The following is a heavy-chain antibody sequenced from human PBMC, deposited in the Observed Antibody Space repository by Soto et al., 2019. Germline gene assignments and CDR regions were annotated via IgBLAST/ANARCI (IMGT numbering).Heavy chain of an antibody. CDR2: ISAYNGNT. J-gene: IGHJ4*02. CDR1: GYTFTSYG. CDR3: ARDGYCSSTSCYRGRHSY. V-gene: IGHV1-18*01. D-gene: IGHD2-2*03. Sequence: QVQLVQSGAEVKKPGASVKVSCKASGYTFTSYGISWVRQAPGQGLERMGWISAYNGNTNYAQKLQGRVTMTTDTSTSTAYMELRSLRSDDTAVYYCARDGYCSSTSCYRGRHSYGGQGNMVTVSS.